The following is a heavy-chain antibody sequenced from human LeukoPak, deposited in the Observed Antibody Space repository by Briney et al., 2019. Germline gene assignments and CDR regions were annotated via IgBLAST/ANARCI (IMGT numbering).Heavy chain of an antibody. Sequence: SETLSLTCTVSGGSISTYYWSWIRQPPGKGLEWIGYIYYTGSTSYNPSLKSRVTISVDASKNQFSLKLSSVTAADTAVYYCARDTDWGQGTLVTVSS. J-gene: IGHJ4*02. CDR1: GGSISTYY. V-gene: IGHV4-59*12. CDR3: ARDTD. CDR2: IYYTGST.